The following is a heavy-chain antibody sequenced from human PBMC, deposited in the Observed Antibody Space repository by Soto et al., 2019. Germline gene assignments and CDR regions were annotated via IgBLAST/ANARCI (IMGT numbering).Heavy chain of an antibody. J-gene: IGHJ1*01. CDR2: TFYRSTWHN. CDR3: ARETTTVRGIINHFDH. D-gene: IGHD3-10*01. Sequence: QVQLQQSGPGLVKPSQTLSLTCDISGDTVSSNDAAWNWIRQSPSRGLEWLGRTFYRSTWHNDYAVYVESRITINSDTSKNQFSLQLNSVTPEDTAVYYCARETTTVRGIINHFDHWGQGTLVTVSS. CDR1: GDTVSSNDAA. V-gene: IGHV6-1*01.